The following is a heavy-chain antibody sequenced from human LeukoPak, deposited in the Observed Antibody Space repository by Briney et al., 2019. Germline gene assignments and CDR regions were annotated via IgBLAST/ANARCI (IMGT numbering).Heavy chain of an antibody. J-gene: IGHJ5*02. CDR3: ARSWFDP. Sequence: SETLSLTCAVYGGSFSGYYWSWIRQPPGKGLEWIGEINHSGSTNYNPSLNSRVTISVDTSKNQFSLKLSSVTAADTAVYYCARSWFDPWGQGTLVTVSS. CDR2: INHSGST. CDR1: GGSFSGYY. V-gene: IGHV4-34*01.